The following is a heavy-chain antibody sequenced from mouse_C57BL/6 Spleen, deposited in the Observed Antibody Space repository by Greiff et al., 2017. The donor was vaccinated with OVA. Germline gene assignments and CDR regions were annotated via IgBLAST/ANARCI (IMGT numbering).Heavy chain of an antibody. CDR3: ARGGGTGAFDY. D-gene: IGHD4-1*01. CDR2: ISYDGSN. Sequence: VQLKESGPGLVKPSQSLSLTCSVTGYSITSGYYWNWIRQFPGNKLEWMGYISYDGSNNYNPSLKNRISITRDTSKNQFFLKLNSVTTEDTATYYCARGGGTGAFDYWGQGTTLTVSS. CDR1: GYSITSGYY. J-gene: IGHJ2*01. V-gene: IGHV3-6*01.